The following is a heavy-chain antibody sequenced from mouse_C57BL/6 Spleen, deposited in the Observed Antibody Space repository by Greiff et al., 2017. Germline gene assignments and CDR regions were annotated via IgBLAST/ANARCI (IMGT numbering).Heavy chain of an antibody. J-gene: IGHJ4*01. CDR3: ARKVAMDY. V-gene: IGHV1-26*01. Sequence: EVQLQQSGPELVKPGASVKISCKASGYTFTDYYMNWVKQSHGKSLEWIGDINPNNGGTSYNQKFKGKATLTVDKSSSTAYMELRSLTSEDSAVXYCARKVAMDYWGQGTSVTVSS. CDR1: GYTFTDYY. CDR2: INPNNGGT.